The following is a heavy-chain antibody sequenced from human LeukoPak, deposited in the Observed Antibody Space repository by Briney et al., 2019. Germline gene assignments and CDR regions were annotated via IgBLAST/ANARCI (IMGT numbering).Heavy chain of an antibody. CDR1: GYTFTGYY. D-gene: IGHD6-6*01. J-gene: IGHJ4*02. CDR3: ATAGRDSSSPLDY. V-gene: IGHV1-2*04. Sequence: GASVKVSCKASGYTFTGYYMHWVRQAPGQGLEWMGWINPNSGGTNYAQKFQGWVAMTRDTSISTAYMELSRLRSDDTAVYYCATAGRDSSSPLDYWGQGTLVTVSS. CDR2: INPNSGGT.